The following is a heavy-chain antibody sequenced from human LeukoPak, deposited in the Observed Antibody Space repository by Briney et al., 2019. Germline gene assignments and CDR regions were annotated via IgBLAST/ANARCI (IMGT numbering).Heavy chain of an antibody. CDR1: GYTFTGYY. V-gene: IGHV1-2*02. Sequence: APVKVSCKASGYTFTGYYMHWVRQAPGQGLEWMGWINPNSGGTNYAQKFQGRVTMTRDTSISTAYMELSRLRSDDTAVYYCARAVVIAVAGYYYYYYMDVRGKGTTVTVSS. CDR3: ARAVVIAVAGYYYYYYMDV. CDR2: INPNSGGT. J-gene: IGHJ6*03. D-gene: IGHD6-19*01.